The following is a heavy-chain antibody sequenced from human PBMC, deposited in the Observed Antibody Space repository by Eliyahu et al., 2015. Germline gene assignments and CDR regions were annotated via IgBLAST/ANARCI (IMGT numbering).Heavy chain of an antibody. Sequence: QVRLQQWGAGLLKPSETLSXXXXVYGXSFNDYFWSWIRQPPGKGLEWIGEINHSGSTTYNPSLKSRVTISLDTSKNQFSLELSSATAADTALYYCARIVRIDYYYAMDVWGQGTTVTVSS. D-gene: IGHD3-16*01. CDR3: ARIVRIDYYYAMDV. V-gene: IGHV4-34*01. CDR2: INHSGST. CDR1: GXSFNDYF. J-gene: IGHJ6*02.